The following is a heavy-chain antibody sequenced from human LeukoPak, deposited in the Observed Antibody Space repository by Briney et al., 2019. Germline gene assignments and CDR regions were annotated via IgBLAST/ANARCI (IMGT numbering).Heavy chain of an antibody. V-gene: IGHV4-4*02. D-gene: IGHD4-17*01. CDR1: GGSISSSNW. CDR3: ARGSGDYWGPFDY. J-gene: IGHJ4*02. Sequence: SETLSLTCAVSGGSISSSNWWSWVRQPPGKGLEWIGEIYHSGSTNYNPSLKSRVTISVDKSKNQFSLKLSSVTAADTAVYYCARGSGDYWGPFDYWGQGTLVTVSS. CDR2: IYHSGST.